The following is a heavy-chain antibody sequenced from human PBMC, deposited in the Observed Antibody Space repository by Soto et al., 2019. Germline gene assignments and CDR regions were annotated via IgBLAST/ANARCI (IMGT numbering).Heavy chain of an antibody. Sequence: QVQLQESGPGLVKPSETLSLTCSVSGDSISSYYWSWIRQPPGKGLQWIGYIFYSGSTNYNPSLKSRVTISVDSSKNQFFLKLSSVTAADTAVYYCASASGTYPLYYGMDVWGQGTTVTVSS. D-gene: IGHD1-26*01. J-gene: IGHJ6*02. V-gene: IGHV4-59*01. CDR3: ASASGTYPLYYGMDV. CDR2: IFYSGST. CDR1: GDSISSYY.